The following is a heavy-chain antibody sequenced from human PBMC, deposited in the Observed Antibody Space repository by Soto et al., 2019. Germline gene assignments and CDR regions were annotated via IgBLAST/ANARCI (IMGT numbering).Heavy chain of an antibody. Sequence: PWETLSLTGTVSGGSISSYYWSWIRQPAGKGLEWIGRIYTSGSTNYNPSLKSRVTMSVDTSKNQFSLKLSSVTAADTAVYYCAREVVVAAILDYYYGMDVWGQGTTVTVSS. J-gene: IGHJ6*02. CDR2: IYTSGST. D-gene: IGHD2-15*01. CDR1: GGSISSYY. CDR3: AREVVVAAILDYYYGMDV. V-gene: IGHV4-4*07.